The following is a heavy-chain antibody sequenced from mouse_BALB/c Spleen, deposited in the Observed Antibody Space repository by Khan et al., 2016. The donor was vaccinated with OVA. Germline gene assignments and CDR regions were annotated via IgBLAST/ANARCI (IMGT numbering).Heavy chain of an antibody. V-gene: IGHV5-9*03. CDR3: ARSNYGPFAY. CDR2: ISSGGDNT. D-gene: IGHD1-1*02. J-gene: IGHJ3*01. CDR1: GFTFSSFT. Sequence: EVELVESGGGLVKPGGSLKLSCAASGFTFSSFTMTWDRQTPEKRLEWVASISSGGDNTYYPDSVKGRFTNSRVNAKKNLYLQMSSLRSEDTALYYCARSNYGPFAYWGQGTLVTVSA.